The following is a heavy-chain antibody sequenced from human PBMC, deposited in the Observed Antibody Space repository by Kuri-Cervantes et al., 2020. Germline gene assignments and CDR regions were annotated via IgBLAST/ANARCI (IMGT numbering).Heavy chain of an antibody. J-gene: IGHJ3*02. Sequence: ASVKVSCKASGYTFTSYYMHWVRQAPGQGLEWMGIINPSGGSTSYAQKFQGRVTMTRDTSTSTVYMELSSLRSEDTAVYYCATGAPVAGPNDAFDIWGQGTMVTVSS. CDR1: GYTFTSYY. CDR2: INPSGGST. D-gene: IGHD6-19*01. CDR3: ATGAPVAGPNDAFDI. V-gene: IGHV1-46*01.